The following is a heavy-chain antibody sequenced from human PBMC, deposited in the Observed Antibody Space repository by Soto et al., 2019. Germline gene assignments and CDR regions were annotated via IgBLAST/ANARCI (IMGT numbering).Heavy chain of an antibody. V-gene: IGHV3-30*18. J-gene: IGHJ5*02. CDR1: GFTFSSYG. D-gene: IGHD6-13*01. Sequence: GGSLRLSCAASGFTFSSYGMHWVRQAPGKGLEWVAVISYDGSNKYYADSVKGRFTISRDNSKNTLYLQMNSLRAEDTAVYYCAKEEAAAAGTVDWFDPWGQGTLVTVSS. CDR2: ISYDGSNK. CDR3: AKEEAAAAGTVDWFDP.